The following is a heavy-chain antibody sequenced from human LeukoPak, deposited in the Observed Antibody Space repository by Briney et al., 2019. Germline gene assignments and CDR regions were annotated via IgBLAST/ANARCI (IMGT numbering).Heavy chain of an antibody. D-gene: IGHD2-21*02. CDR2: ISWNSGSI. Sequence: GGSLRLSCAASGFTFDDYAMHWVRQAPGKGLEWVSGISWNSGSIGYADSVKGRFTISRDNAKNSLYLQMNSLRAEDTAVYYCAKDMMLGRVVTADLADYWGQGTLVTVSS. CDR1: GFTFDDYA. V-gene: IGHV3-9*01. CDR3: AKDMMLGRVVTADLADY. J-gene: IGHJ4*02.